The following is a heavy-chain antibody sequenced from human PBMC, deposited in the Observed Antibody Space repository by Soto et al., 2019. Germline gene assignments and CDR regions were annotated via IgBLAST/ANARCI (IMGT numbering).Heavy chain of an antibody. D-gene: IGHD2-2*01. Sequence: PGGSLRLSCAASGFTFSRYSMKWVRQAPGKGLEWVSSVSSSNSHIYYADSVKGRFTISRDNADNSLYLQKNSLRADETAVYFYARGISDDVVVVPAALDVWGQGTTVTVS. CDR3: ARGISDDVVVVPAALDV. V-gene: IGHV3-21*01. CDR1: GFTFSRYS. CDR2: VSSSNSHI. J-gene: IGHJ6*02.